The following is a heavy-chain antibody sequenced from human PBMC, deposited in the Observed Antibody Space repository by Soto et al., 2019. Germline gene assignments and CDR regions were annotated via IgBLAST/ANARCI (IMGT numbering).Heavy chain of an antibody. CDR1: GYTFTSYA. Sequence: ASVNVSCKASGYTFTSYAMHWVRQAPGQRLEWMGWINAGNGNTKYSQKFQGRVTITRDTSASTAYMELSSLRSEDTAVYYCARSELQQLVFDWGQGTLVTVSS. CDR2: INAGNGNT. CDR3: ARSELQQLVFD. J-gene: IGHJ4*02. V-gene: IGHV1-3*01. D-gene: IGHD6-13*01.